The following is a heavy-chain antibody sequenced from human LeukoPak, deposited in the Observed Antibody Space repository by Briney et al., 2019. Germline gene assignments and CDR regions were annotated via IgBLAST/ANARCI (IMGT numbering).Heavy chain of an antibody. D-gene: IGHD5-12*01. Sequence: PGGSLRLSCAASGFTISSYFMSWVRQAPGKGLEWVSGIIGSGGSTYYAQSVKGRFTISRDNSKNTLYLQVNSLTAEDTAVYYCAKGSYDYIEVAYFDYWGQGTLVTVSS. V-gene: IGHV3-23*01. CDR3: AKGSYDYIEVAYFDY. CDR2: IIGSGGST. CDR1: GFTISSYF. J-gene: IGHJ4*02.